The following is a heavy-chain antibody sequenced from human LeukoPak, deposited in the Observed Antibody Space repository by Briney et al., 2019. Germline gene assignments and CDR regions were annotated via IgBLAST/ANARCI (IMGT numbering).Heavy chain of an antibody. CDR3: ARVWDYDFWSGYYTFDY. V-gene: IGHV4-34*01. CDR1: GGSFSGYY. D-gene: IGHD3-3*01. Sequence: PSETLSLTCAVYGGSFSGYYWSWIRQPPGKGLEWIGEINHSGSTNYNPSLKSRVTISVDTSKNQFSLKLSSVTAADTAVYYCARVWDYDFWSGYYTFDYWGQGTLVTASS. J-gene: IGHJ4*02. CDR2: INHSGST.